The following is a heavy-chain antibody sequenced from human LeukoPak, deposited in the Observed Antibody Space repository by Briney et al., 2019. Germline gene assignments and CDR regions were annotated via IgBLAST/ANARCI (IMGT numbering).Heavy chain of an antibody. D-gene: IGHD1-26*01. CDR3: AKDRDQELYRGAFGI. CDR2: ISSDGSNK. CDR1: GFTFSSYA. V-gene: IGHV3-30-3*01. Sequence: GRPLRLSCAASGFTFSSYAMHWVRQAPGKGLEWVAVISSDGSNKYYADSVKGRFTISRDNSKNTLYLQMNSLRVEDTAFYYCAKDRDQELYRGAFGIWGQGTMVTVSS. J-gene: IGHJ3*02.